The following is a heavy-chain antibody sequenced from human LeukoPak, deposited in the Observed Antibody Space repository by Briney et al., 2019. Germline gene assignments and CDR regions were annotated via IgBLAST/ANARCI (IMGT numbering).Heavy chain of an antibody. D-gene: IGHD1-7*01. CDR2: ISGSAGST. Sequence: GESLRLSCAASGFTFSAYAMTWVRQAPGKGLEWVSVISGSAGSTYYADSVRGRFTISRDNSKNTLYLQMNSLRAEDTAVYYCARDAGTTALSRITYWGQGTLVTVSS. CDR1: GFTFSAYA. V-gene: IGHV3-23*01. CDR3: ARDAGTTALSRITY. J-gene: IGHJ4*02.